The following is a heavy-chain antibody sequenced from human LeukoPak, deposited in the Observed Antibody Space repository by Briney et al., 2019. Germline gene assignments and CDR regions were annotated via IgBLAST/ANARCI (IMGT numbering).Heavy chain of an antibody. Sequence: GGSLRLSCAASGFTFYDYAMHWLRQVPGKGLEWISLITRGDGDPYYADSVRGRFSISRDSTRDSLYLQMSSLRPEDTAFYFCARGNYRSAQTMFDSWGPGTLVTVSS. CDR1: GFTFYDYA. J-gene: IGHJ4*02. CDR3: ARGNYRSAQTMFDS. CDR2: ITRGDGDP. D-gene: IGHD6-25*01. V-gene: IGHV3-43D*03.